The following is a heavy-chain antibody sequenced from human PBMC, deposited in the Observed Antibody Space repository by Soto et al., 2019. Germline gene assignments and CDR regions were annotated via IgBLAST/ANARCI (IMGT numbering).Heavy chain of an antibody. CDR2: ISYDGSTK. CDR3: AREAMVRGVITPWYFDY. J-gene: IGHJ4*02. V-gene: IGHV3-30-3*01. Sequence: QVQLVESGGGVVQPGRSLRLSCAASGFTFSSYAMHWVRQAPGKGLEWVAVISYDGSTKYYADSVKGRFTISRDNSKNTLYLQMNSLRAEDTAVYYCAREAMVRGVITPWYFDYWGQGTLVTVSS. D-gene: IGHD3-10*01. CDR1: GFTFSSYA.